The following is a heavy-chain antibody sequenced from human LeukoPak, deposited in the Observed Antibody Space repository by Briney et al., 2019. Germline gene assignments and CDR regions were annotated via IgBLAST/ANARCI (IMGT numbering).Heavy chain of an antibody. V-gene: IGHV4-34*01. Sequence: SETLSLTCAVYGGSFSGYQWTWIGQPPGKGLEWIGEIDHSGSTNYNPSLQSRVTISVDTSKNQFSLKLSSVTAADTAVYYCARGAPGYWGQGTLVTVSS. CDR3: ARGAPGY. J-gene: IGHJ4*02. CDR1: GGSFSGYQ. CDR2: IDHSGST.